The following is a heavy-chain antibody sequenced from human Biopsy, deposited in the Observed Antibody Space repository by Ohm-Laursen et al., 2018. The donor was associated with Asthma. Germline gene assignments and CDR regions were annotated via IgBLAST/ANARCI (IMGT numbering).Heavy chain of an antibody. CDR2: ISYTGST. J-gene: IGHJ4*02. Sequence: SDTLSLTWPVSADSISSNNFYWGWIRQPPGKGLEWIATISYTGSTYYNPSLKSRVTISVDTSKNQFSLKLSSVTAADTAVYYCAREGHEYCSSTSCASFDYWGQGTLVTVSS. V-gene: IGHV4-39*02. CDR3: AREGHEYCSSTSCASFDY. CDR1: ADSISSNNFY. D-gene: IGHD2-2*01.